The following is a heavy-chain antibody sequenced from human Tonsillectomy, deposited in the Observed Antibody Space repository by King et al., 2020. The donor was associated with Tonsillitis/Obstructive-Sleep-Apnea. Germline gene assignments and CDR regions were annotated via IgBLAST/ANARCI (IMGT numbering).Heavy chain of an antibody. CDR3: AISTAMFAFDI. D-gene: IGHD5-18*01. CDR2: ISYDGTNK. CDR1: GFTFSSFA. Sequence: VQLVESGGGVVQPGRSLRLSCAASGFTFSSFAMHWVLQAPCKGPEWVAIISYDGTNKFYADSVKGRFTISRDNSKNTLYLQMNSLRAEDTAVYYCAISTAMFAFDIWGQGTVVTVSS. V-gene: IGHV3-30*03. J-gene: IGHJ3*02.